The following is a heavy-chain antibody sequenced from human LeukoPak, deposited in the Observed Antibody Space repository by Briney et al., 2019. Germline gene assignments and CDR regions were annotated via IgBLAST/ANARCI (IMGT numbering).Heavy chain of an antibody. D-gene: IGHD4-11*01. CDR3: ARKETTVTLLSPDY. CDR1: GGSFSGYY. Sequence: SETLSLTCAVYGGSFSGYYWSWIRQPPGKGLEWIGEINHSGSTNYNPSLKSRVTISVDTSKNQFSLKLSSVTAADTAVYYCARKETTVTLLSPDYWGQGTLVTVSS. CDR2: INHSGST. V-gene: IGHV4-34*01. J-gene: IGHJ4*02.